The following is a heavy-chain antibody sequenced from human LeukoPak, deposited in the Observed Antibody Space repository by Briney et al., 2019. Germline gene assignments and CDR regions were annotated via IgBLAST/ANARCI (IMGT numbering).Heavy chain of an antibody. V-gene: IGHV3-23*01. Sequence: GGSLRLSCAASGFTFSSYAMSWVRQAPGKGLEWVSSISGSVDNTYYADSVKGRFTISRDNSKNTLYLQMNSLRAEETAVYYCARDRYGDYDYYHGMDVWGQGTTVTVSS. CDR3: ARDRYGDYDYYHGMDV. CDR2: ISGSVDNT. J-gene: IGHJ6*02. D-gene: IGHD4-17*01. CDR1: GFTFSSYA.